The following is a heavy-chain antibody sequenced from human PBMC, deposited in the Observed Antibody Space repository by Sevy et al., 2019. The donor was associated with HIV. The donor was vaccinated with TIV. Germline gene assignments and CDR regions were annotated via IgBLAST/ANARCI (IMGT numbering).Heavy chain of an antibody. Sequence: SETLSLTCTVSGGSISSGGYYWSWIRQHPGKGLEWIGYIYYSGRTYYNPSLKSRVTISVDTSKNQFSLKLSSVTAADTAVYYCARDSSYCSGGSCYPGVYYYGMDVWGQGTTVTVSS. CDR2: IYYSGRT. CDR1: GGSISSGGYY. J-gene: IGHJ6*02. V-gene: IGHV4-31*03. D-gene: IGHD2-15*01. CDR3: ARDSSYCSGGSCYPGVYYYGMDV.